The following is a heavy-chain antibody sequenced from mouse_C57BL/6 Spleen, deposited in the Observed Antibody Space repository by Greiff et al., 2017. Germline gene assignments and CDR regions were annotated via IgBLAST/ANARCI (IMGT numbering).Heavy chain of an antibody. Sequence: VQLQQPGAELVMPGASVKLSCKASGYTFTSYWMHWVKQRPGQGLEWIGEIDPSDSYTNYNQKFKGKSTLTVDKSSSTAYMQLSSLTSEDSAVYDCARGYDSSWFAYWGQGTLVTVSA. CDR3: ARGYDSSWFAY. V-gene: IGHV1-69*01. D-gene: IGHD2-4*01. J-gene: IGHJ3*01. CDR1: GYTFTSYW. CDR2: IDPSDSYT.